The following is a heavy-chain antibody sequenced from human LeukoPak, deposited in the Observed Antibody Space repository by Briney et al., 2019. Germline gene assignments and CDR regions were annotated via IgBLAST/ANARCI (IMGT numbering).Heavy chain of an antibody. CDR2: IIPIFGTA. CDR1: GGTFSSYA. J-gene: IGHJ4*02. CDR3: ARGAARTLEAFDY. Sequence: ASVKVSCKASGGTFSSYAISWVRQAPGQGLEWMGGIIPIFGTANYAQKFQGRVTITTDESTSTAYMELSSLRSEDTAVYYCARGAARTLEAFDYWGQGTLVTVSS. V-gene: IGHV1-69*05. D-gene: IGHD1-1*01.